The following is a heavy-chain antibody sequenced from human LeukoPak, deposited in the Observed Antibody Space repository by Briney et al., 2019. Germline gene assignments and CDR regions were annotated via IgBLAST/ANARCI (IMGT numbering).Heavy chain of an antibody. V-gene: IGHV1-24*01. CDR1: GYTLTELS. Sequence: ASVKVSCKFSGYTLTELSMHWVRQAPGKGLEWMGGFDPEDGETIYAQKFQGRVTMTEDTSTDTAYMELSSLRSDDTAVYYCRYFEWLSGRDYWGQGTLVTVSS. D-gene: IGHD3-9*01. CDR2: FDPEDGET. CDR3: RYFEWLSGRDY. J-gene: IGHJ4*02.